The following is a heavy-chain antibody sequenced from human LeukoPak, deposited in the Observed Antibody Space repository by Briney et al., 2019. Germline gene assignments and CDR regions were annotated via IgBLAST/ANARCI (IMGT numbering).Heavy chain of an antibody. Sequence: GGSLRLSGAASGFTFSDYYMSGIGQAPGKGLAWVSYISRSSTTIYYADSVKVRFSISRDNAKNSLYLQMNSLRAEDTAVYYCERDHRYYYDSIFAAFDYWGQGTLATVSS. D-gene: IGHD3-22*01. CDR1: GFTFSDYY. J-gene: IGHJ4*02. CDR3: ERDHRYYYDSIFAAFDY. CDR2: ISRSSTTI. V-gene: IGHV3-11*04.